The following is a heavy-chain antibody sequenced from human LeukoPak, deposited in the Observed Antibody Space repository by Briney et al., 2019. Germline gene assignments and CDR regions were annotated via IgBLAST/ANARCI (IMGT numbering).Heavy chain of an antibody. Sequence: SETLSLTCTVSGGSISSYYWSWIRQPPGKGLEWIGYIYYSGSTNCNPSLKSRVTISVDTSKNQFSLKLSSVTAADTAVYYCARQGEMANDYWGQGTLVTVSS. CDR3: ARQGEMANDY. CDR1: GGSISSYY. D-gene: IGHD5-24*01. CDR2: IYYSGST. J-gene: IGHJ4*02. V-gene: IGHV4-59*08.